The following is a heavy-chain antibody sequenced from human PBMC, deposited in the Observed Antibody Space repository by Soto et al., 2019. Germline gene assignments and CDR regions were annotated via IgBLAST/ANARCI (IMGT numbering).Heavy chain of an antibody. CDR3: VTRSRGLQSSPPLLDS. CDR1: GLTFSGYG. Sequence: EVQLLESGGGLVQPGGSLRLSCAASGLTFSGYGMSWVRQAPGTGLEWVSAISGSGSSTYYADSVQGRFTISRDDSKNDLLLQMDSLRAEDTAVYYCVTRSRGLQSSPPLLDSCGQGPLVTVAS. CDR2: ISGSGSST. V-gene: IGHV3-23*01. D-gene: IGHD4-4*01. J-gene: IGHJ4*02.